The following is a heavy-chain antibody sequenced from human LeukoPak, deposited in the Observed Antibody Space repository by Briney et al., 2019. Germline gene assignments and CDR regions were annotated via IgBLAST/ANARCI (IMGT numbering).Heavy chain of an antibody. V-gene: IGHV4-34*11. CDR1: GGSFSGYY. Sequence: SETLSLTCAVYGGSFSGYYWSWIRQPPGKGLEWIGYIYYNGNTNYNPSLKSRVTISVDTSKNQFSLKLSSVTAADTAVYWCARGIIRGADTPYYYGMDVWGRGTTVTVSS. CDR2: IYYNGNT. J-gene: IGHJ6*02. D-gene: IGHD3-10*01. CDR3: ARGIIRGADTPYYYGMDV.